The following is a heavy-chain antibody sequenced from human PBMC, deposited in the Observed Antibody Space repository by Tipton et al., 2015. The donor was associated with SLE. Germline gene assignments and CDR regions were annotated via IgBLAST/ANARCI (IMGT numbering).Heavy chain of an antibody. J-gene: IGHJ4*02. CDR2: INHSGST. Sequence: TLSLTCTVSGDSISTYYWSWIRQTPGKGLEWIGEINHSGSTNYNPSLKSRVTISVDTSKNQFSLKLSSVTAADTAVYYCARVDSAWYLVYWGQGTLVTVSS. V-gene: IGHV4-34*01. D-gene: IGHD6-19*01. CDR3: ARVDSAWYLVY. CDR1: GDSISTYY.